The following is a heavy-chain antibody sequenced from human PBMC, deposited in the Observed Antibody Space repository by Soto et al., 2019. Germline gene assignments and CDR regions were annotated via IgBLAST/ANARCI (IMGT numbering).Heavy chain of an antibody. V-gene: IGHV1-69*13. CDR3: ARVKKIRYCSSTSCYTDYYYYYGMDV. J-gene: IGHJ6*02. Sequence: SVKVSCKASGGTFSSYAISWVRQAPGQGXEWMGGIIPIFGTANYAQKFQGRVTITADESTSTAYMELSSLRSEDTAVYYCARVKKIRYCSSTSCYTDYYYYYGMDVWGQGTTVTVCS. D-gene: IGHD2-2*02. CDR1: GGTFSSYA. CDR2: IIPIFGTA.